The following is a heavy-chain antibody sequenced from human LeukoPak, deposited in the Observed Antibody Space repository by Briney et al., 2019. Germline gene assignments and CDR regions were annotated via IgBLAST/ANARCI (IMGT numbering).Heavy chain of an antibody. J-gene: IGHJ6*04. D-gene: IGHD2-2*01. CDR2: IIPIFGTA. CDR1: GGTFSSYA. V-gene: IGHV1-69*06. Sequence: GASVKVSCKASGGTFSSYAISWVRQAPGQGLEWMGGIIPIFGTANYAQKFQGRVTITADKSTSTAYMELRSLRSEDTAVYYCAGVSGDIVVVPAAYYYYYGMDVWGKGTTVTVSS. CDR3: AGVSGDIVVVPAAYYYYYGMDV.